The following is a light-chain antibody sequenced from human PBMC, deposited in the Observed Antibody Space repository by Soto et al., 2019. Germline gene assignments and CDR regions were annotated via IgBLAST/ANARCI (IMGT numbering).Light chain of an antibody. CDR1: QSISSY. V-gene: IGKV1-39*01. CDR2: AAS. Sequence: DIQMTQSPSSLSASVGDRVTITCRASQSISSYLNWYQQKPGKAPKLLIYAASSLQSGVPSRFSGSGSGTGFTLTISILQPEDFATYYCQQSYSTLWTFGQGTQVEIK. J-gene: IGKJ1*01. CDR3: QQSYSTLWT.